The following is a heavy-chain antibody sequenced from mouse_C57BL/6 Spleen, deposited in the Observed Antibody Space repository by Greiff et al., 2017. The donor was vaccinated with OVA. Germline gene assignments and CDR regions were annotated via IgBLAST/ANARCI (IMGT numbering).Heavy chain of an antibody. D-gene: IGHD1-1*02. CDR3: TRRVAHFDY. J-gene: IGHJ2*01. CDR1: GFTFSDAW. Sequence: EVKLVESGGGLVQPGGSMKLSCAASGFTFSDAWMDWVRQSPEKGLEWVAEIRNKANNPATYYAESVKGRFTISRDDSKSSVYLQMNSLRAEDTGIYYCTRRVAHFDYWGQGTTLTVSS. V-gene: IGHV6-6*01. CDR2: IRNKANNPAT.